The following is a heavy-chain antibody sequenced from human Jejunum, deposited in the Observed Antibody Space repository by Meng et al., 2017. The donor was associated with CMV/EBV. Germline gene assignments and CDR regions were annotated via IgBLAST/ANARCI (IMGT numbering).Heavy chain of an antibody. CDR3: AKSFHSNGWCRYTDY. CDR1: FNCSSYA. J-gene: IGHJ4*02. V-gene: IGHV3-23*01. Sequence: FNCSSYAMSGVRQAPRKGLEWVAVISGGGGGSTYYADSVKGRFTISRDDSKNTLYMQMNSLRAEDTAVYYCAKSFHSNGWCRYTDYWGQGTLVTVSS. D-gene: IGHD6-19*01. CDR2: ISGGGGGST.